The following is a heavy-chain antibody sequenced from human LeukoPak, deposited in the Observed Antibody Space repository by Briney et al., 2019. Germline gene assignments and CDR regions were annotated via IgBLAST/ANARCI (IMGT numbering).Heavy chain of an antibody. CDR2: ISYDGSNK. CDR3: AKPPRIIAPDVY. V-gene: IGHV3-30-3*02. D-gene: IGHD2/OR15-2a*01. CDR1: GFTFSSYA. J-gene: IGHJ4*02. Sequence: GGSLRLSCAASGFTFSSYAMHWVRQAPGKGLEWVAVISYDGSNKYYADSVKGRFTISRDNSKNTLYLQMNSLRAEDTAIYYCAKPPRIIAPDVYWGQGTLVTVAS.